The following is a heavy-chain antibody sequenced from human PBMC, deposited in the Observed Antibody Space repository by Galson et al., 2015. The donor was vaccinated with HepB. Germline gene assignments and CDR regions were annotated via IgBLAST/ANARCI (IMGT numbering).Heavy chain of an antibody. Sequence: KVSCKASGGTFNNYAITWVRQAPGQGLEWMGGIIPLFGAANCAQKFQGRVTITADESTGTAYMELSSLRSEDTAVYYCARSIAGAGGAAPIYYFYMDVWGRGTTVTVSS. D-gene: IGHD6-19*01. CDR1: GGTFNNYA. CDR2: IIPLFGAA. J-gene: IGHJ6*03. V-gene: IGHV1-69*01. CDR3: ARSIAGAGGAAPIYYFYMDV.